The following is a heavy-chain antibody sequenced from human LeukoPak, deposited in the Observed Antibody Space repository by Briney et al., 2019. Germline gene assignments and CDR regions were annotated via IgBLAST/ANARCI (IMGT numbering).Heavy chain of an antibody. J-gene: IGHJ5*02. V-gene: IGHV4-34*01. CDR1: GGSFSGYY. CDR2: INHSGST. D-gene: IGHD3-16*02. CDR3: ARGRIAPFDP. Sequence: PSETLSLTCAVYGGSFSGYYWSWIRQPPGKGLEWIGEINHSGSTNYNPSLKSRVTISVDTSKYQFSLKLSSVTAADTAVYYCARGRIAPFDPWGQGTLVTVSS.